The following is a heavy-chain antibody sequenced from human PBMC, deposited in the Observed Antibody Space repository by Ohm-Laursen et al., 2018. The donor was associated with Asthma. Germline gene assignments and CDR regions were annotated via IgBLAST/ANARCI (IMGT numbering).Heavy chain of an antibody. CDR1: GLTFSSYW. D-gene: IGHD4-11*01. Sequence: GSLRLSCTASGLTFSSYWMTWVRQAPGKGPEWVAHIKEDGSEESYLASVKGRFTISRDNAKNSLYLQMNSLRAEDTAVYYCARFGRDYRSHGMDVWGQGITVTVSS. CDR2: IKEDGSEE. V-gene: IGHV3-7*05. CDR3: ARFGRDYRSHGMDV. J-gene: IGHJ6*02.